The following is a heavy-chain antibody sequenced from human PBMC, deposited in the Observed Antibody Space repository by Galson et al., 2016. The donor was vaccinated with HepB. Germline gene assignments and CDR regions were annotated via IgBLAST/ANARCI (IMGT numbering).Heavy chain of an antibody. J-gene: IGHJ4*02. CDR3: VNDGDSFDY. CDR1: GFTFSNYG. D-gene: IGHD2-15*01. V-gene: IGHV3-33*06. Sequence: SLRLSCAASGFTFSNYGMQWVRQAPGKGLEWVAIIWYDGSDEDYADSVKGRFTISRDNSKNTLCLQMNSLRVEDTGVYYCVNDGDSFDYWGQGTLVTVSS. CDR2: IWYDGSDE.